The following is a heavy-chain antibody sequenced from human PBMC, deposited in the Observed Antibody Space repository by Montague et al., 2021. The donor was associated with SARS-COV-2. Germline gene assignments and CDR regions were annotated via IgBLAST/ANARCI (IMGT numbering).Heavy chain of an antibody. CDR2: INHRGST. D-gene: IGHD2-2*01. J-gene: IGHJ4*02. V-gene: IGHV4-34*01. CDR3: ARGLFQPDFQAY. Sequence: SETLSLTCAVYGGSFSSYYWSCIRQPPAKGLEWIVEINHRGSTTYNPSLKSRVTISVDTSKNQFSLKLSSVTAADTAVYYCARGLFQPDFQAYWGQGALVTVSS. CDR1: GGSFSSYY.